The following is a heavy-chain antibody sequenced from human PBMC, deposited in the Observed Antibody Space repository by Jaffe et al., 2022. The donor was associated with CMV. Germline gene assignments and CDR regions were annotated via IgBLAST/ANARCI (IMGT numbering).Heavy chain of an antibody. J-gene: IGHJ5*02. CDR2: ISSNGGST. D-gene: IGHD6-6*01. CDR3: VKDPKYSSSFAGGDWFDP. V-gene: IGHV3-64D*06. Sequence: EVQLVESGGGLVQPGGSLRLSCSASGFTFSSYAMHWVRQAPGKGLEYVSAISSNGGSTYYADSVKGRFTISRDNSKNTLYLQMSSLRAEDTAVYYCVKDPKYSSSFAGGDWFDPWGQGTLVTVSS. CDR1: GFTFSSYA.